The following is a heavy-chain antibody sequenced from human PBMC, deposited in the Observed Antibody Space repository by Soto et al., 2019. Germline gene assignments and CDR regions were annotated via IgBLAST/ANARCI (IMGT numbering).Heavy chain of an antibody. D-gene: IGHD2-2*01. CDR2: ISYDGSNK. V-gene: IGHV3-30-3*01. J-gene: IGHJ5*02. CDR1: GLTFSSYA. Sequence: PGGSLRLSCAASGLTFSSYAMHWVRQAPGKGLEWVAVISYDGSNKYYADSVKGRFTISRDNSKNTLYLQMNSLRAEDTAVYYCARDGLPAGYNWFDPWGQGTLVTVSS. CDR3: ARDGLPAGYNWFDP.